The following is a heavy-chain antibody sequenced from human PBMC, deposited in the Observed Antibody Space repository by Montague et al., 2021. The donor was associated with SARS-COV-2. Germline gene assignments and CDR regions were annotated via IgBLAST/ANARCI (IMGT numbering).Heavy chain of an antibody. Sequence: SLRLSCAASGFTFSSYSMNWVRQAPGKGLEWVSSISSSSSYIYYADSVKGRFTISRDNAKNSLYLQMNSLRAEDTAVYYCARDPYYDILTGYYNYWGQGTLVTVPS. V-gene: IGHV3-21*01. CDR1: GFTFSSYS. D-gene: IGHD3-9*01. CDR2: ISSSSSYI. CDR3: ARDPYYDILTGYYNY. J-gene: IGHJ4*02.